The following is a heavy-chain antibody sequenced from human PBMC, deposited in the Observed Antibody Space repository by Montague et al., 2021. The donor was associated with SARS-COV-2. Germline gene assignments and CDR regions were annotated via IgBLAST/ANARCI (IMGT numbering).Heavy chain of an antibody. V-gene: IGHV4-59*11. CDR1: GGSISSHY. J-gene: IGHJ2*01. CDR3: ARLPPNGRWYLDL. CDR2: IYYTGNT. Sequence: SETLSLTCTVSGGSISSHYWTWIRQPPGKGLEWIGYIYYTGNTNYSPSLKSRVAISVDTSKNQFSLSLRSVTAADTALYYCARLPPNGRWYLDLWGRGTLVTVSS. D-gene: IGHD2-8*01.